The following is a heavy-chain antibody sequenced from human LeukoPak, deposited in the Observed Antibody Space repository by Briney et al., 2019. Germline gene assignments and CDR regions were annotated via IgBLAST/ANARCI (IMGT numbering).Heavy chain of an antibody. V-gene: IGHV1-46*01. J-gene: IGHJ4*02. CDR2: ITPSVDTT. CDR1: GYTFTNYL. Sequence: ASVKVSCKASGYTFTNYLLHWVRQAPGQGLEWVGRITPSVDTTNYAQKFRDRATMTRDTSTSTVYMELSSLRSEDTAVYHCVREESGGYFDYWGQGTLVAVSS. D-gene: IGHD2-8*02. CDR3: VREESGGYFDY.